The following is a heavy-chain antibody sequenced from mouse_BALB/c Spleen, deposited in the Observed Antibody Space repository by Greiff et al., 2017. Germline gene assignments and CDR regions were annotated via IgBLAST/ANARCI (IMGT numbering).Heavy chain of an antibody. Sequence: VQLQESGAELVRPGSSVKISCKASGYAFSSYWMNWVKQRPGQGLEWIGQIYPGDGDTNYNGKFKGKATLTADKSSSTAYMQLSSLTSEDSAVYFCARSTMVTTLFDYWGQGTTLTVSS. CDR1: GYAFSSYW. CDR3: ARSTMVTTLFDY. V-gene: IGHV1-80*01. D-gene: IGHD2-2*01. CDR2: IYPGDGDT. J-gene: IGHJ2*01.